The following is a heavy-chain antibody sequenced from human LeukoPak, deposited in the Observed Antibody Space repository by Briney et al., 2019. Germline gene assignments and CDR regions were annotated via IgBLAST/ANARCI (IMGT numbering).Heavy chain of an antibody. CDR2: INPSGGST. Sequence: ASVKVSCKASGYTFTSYYMHWVRQAPGQGLEWMGIINPSGGSTSYAQKFQGRVTMTRDTSTSTVYMELSSLRSEDTAVYYCARSNRRYAYDSSGYYYALNIWGQGTLVTVSS. CDR1: GYTFTSYY. V-gene: IGHV1-46*01. CDR3: ARSNRRYAYDSSGYYYALNI. D-gene: IGHD3-22*01. J-gene: IGHJ3*02.